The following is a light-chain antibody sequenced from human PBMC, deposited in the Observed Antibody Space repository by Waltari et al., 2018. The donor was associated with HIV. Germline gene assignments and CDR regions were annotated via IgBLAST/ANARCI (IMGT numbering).Light chain of an antibody. J-gene: IGKJ3*01. V-gene: IGKV3-15*01. Sequence: TQPPAPLSASLRETAALPSRARHSVRSSLAWYQQTPGQAPRLLIYSASTRATGIPPRFRGSGSGTECTLTISGLQSEEFALYYCQQYNSWPPRFTFGPGTKV. CDR1: HSVRSS. CDR2: SAS. CDR3: QQYNSWPPRFT.